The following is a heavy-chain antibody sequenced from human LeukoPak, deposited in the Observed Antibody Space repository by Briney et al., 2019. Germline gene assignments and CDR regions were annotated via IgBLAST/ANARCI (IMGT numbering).Heavy chain of an antibody. J-gene: IGHJ4*02. D-gene: IGHD3-22*01. Sequence: GGSLRLSCAASGFTFSDYYMSWIRRAPGKGLEWVASIKPDGSGKYYVDSVKGRFTISRDNAKNALYLQLNSLRAEDTAVYFCVRLGDSSGYYDYWGQGTLVTISS. CDR3: VRLGDSSGYYDY. CDR1: GFTFSDYY. CDR2: IKPDGSGK. V-gene: IGHV3-7*01.